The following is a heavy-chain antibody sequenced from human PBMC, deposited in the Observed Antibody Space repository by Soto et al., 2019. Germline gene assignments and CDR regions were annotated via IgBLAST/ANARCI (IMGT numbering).Heavy chain of an antibody. CDR2: IRGTGGST. CDR1: GFTFSTYA. Sequence: GSLRLSCAASGFTFSTYAMSWVRQAPGQGLEWVSSIRGTGGSTFYADSVKGRFSISRDNSKNTLYLQMNSLRADDTAVYYCARDTPFFDQWGQGTLVTVSS. CDR3: ARDTPFFDQ. V-gene: IGHV3-23*01. J-gene: IGHJ4*02.